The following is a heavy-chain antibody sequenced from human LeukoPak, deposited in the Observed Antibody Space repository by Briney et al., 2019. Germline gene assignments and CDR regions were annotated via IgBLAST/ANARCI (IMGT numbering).Heavy chain of an antibody. CDR3: ARGSEITIFPDY. Sequence: PSETLSLTCTVSGGSISSGSYYWSWIRQPAGMGLEWIGRIYTSGSTNYNPSLKSRVTISVDTSKNQFSLKLSSVTAADTAVYYCARGSEITIFPDYWGQGTLVTVSS. J-gene: IGHJ4*02. D-gene: IGHD3-9*01. CDR1: GGSISSGSYY. CDR2: IYTSGST. V-gene: IGHV4-61*02.